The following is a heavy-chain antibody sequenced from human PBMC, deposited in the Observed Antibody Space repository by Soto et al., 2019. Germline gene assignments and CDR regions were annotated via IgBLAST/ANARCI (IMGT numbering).Heavy chain of an antibody. CDR2: ISFDGDK. J-gene: IGHJ4*02. Sequence: QVKLVESGGGVVQPGTSLRLSCTASGFDFSNSGIQWVRQTPGKGLEWVALISFDGDKYYVDSVKGRFTLSRDNPTNTVYLQMNRLRPEDTGVYFCAGDYARGWCRFWGQGTLVTVSS. D-gene: IGHD2-8*02. V-gene: IGHV3-30*03. CDR1: GFDFSNSG. CDR3: AGDYARGWCRF.